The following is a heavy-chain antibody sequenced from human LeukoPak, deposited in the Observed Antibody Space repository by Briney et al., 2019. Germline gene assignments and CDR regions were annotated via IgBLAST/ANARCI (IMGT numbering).Heavy chain of an antibody. CDR3: ARERGVATSLDAFDI. Sequence: ASVKVSCKASGYTFTGYYMHWVRQAPGQGLEWMGIINPSGGSTSYAQKFQGRVTMTRDMSTSTVYMELSSLRSEDTAVYYCARERGVATSLDAFDIWGQGTMVTVSS. V-gene: IGHV1-46*01. D-gene: IGHD5-24*01. CDR2: INPSGGST. CDR1: GYTFTGYY. J-gene: IGHJ3*02.